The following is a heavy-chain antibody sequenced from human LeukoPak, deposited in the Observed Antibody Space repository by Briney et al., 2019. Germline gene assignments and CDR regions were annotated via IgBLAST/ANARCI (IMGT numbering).Heavy chain of an antibody. D-gene: IGHD3-22*01. J-gene: IGHJ4*02. CDR3: ARDKGAHYYDSSGYYFDY. V-gene: IGHV4-31*03. CDR2: IYYSGST. CDR1: GGSISSGGYY. Sequence: SETLSLTCTVSGGSISSGGYYWSWIRQHPGKGLEWIGYIYYSGSTYYNPSLKSRVTISVDTSKNQFSLKLSSVTAADTAVYYCARDKGAHYYDSSGYYFDYWGQGTLVTVSS.